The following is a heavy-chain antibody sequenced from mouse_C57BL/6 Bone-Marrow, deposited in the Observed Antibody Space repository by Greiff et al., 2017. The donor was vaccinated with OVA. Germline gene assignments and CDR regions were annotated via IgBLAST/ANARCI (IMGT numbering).Heavy chain of an antibody. Sequence: QVQLQQSGPELVKPGASVKISCKASGYSFTSYYIHWVKQRPGQGLEWLGWIYPGSGNTKYNEKFKGKATLTADPSSSTAYMQLSSLTAEASAVYYCARGGGDLDYWGQGTTLTVSS. J-gene: IGHJ2*01. CDR1: GYSFTSYY. CDR3: ARGGGDLDY. CDR2: IYPGSGNT. D-gene: IGHD3-3*01. V-gene: IGHV1-66*01.